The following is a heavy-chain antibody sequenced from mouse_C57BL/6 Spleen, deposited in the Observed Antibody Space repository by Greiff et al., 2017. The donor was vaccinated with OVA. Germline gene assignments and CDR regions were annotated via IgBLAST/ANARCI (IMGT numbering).Heavy chain of an antibody. D-gene: IGHD4-1*01. V-gene: IGHV1-81*01. Sequence: VQLQQSGAELARPGASVKLSCKASGYTFTSYGISWVKQRTGQGLEWIGEIYPRSGNTYYNEKFKGKATLTADKSSSTAYIELRSLTSEDSAVYVCARWSGTGYFDVWGTGTTVTVSS. CDR2: IYPRSGNT. CDR1: GYTFTSYG. CDR3: ARWSGTGYFDV. J-gene: IGHJ1*03.